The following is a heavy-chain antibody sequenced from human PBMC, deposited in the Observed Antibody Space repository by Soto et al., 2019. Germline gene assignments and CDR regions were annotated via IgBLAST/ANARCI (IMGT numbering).Heavy chain of an antibody. D-gene: IGHD2-15*01. CDR2: ISYYGSNK. J-gene: IGHJ6*02. CDR1: GFTFSSYG. V-gene: IGHV3-30*18. Sequence: QVQLVESGGGVVQPGRSLRLSCAASGFTFSSYGMHWVRQAPGKGLEWVAVISYYGSNKYYADSVKGRFTISRDNSKDTLYLQMNSLRAEDTAVYYCAKLSCSGGSCYPEDYYYYGMDVWGQGTTVTVSS. CDR3: AKLSCSGGSCYPEDYYYYGMDV.